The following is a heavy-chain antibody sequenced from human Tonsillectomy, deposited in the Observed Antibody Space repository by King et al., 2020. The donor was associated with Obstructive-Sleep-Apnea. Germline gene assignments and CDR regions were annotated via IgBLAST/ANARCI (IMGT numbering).Heavy chain of an antibody. D-gene: IGHD3-10*01. Sequence: QLQESGPGLVKPSQTLSLTCTVSGGSISSGGYYWSWIRQHPGKGLEWIGYIYYSGSTYYNPSLKSRVTLSVDTSKNQFSLKLSSVTAADTAVYYCARVRFGELYGMDVWGQGTTVTVSS. J-gene: IGHJ6*02. V-gene: IGHV4-31*03. CDR1: GGSISSGGYY. CDR3: ARVRFGELYGMDV. CDR2: IYYSGST.